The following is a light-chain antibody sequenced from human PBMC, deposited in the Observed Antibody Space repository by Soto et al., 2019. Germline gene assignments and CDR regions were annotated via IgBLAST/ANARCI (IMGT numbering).Light chain of an antibody. V-gene: IGKV1-5*03. Sequence: DIQMTQSPSTLSASVGDRVTITCRASQSISSWLAWYQQKPGKAPKLLICKASSLESGVPSRFSGSGSGTEFTLTISSLQPDDFATYYCQQYNNYWTFGQGTKVEIK. J-gene: IGKJ1*01. CDR2: KAS. CDR1: QSISSW. CDR3: QQYNNYWT.